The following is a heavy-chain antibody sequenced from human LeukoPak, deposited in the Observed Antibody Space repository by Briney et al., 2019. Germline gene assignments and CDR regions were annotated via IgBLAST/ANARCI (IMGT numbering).Heavy chain of an antibody. CDR3: AKDREGYDPTYYFDY. Sequence: PGGSLRLSCAASGVTFSSYAMSWVRQAPGKGLERVSAISGSGGGTYYADSVKGRFTISRDNSKNTLYLKMHSLRDEDTAVYYCAKDREGYDPTYYFDYWGQGHLVTVSS. V-gene: IGHV3-23*01. CDR1: GVTFSSYA. D-gene: IGHD2-15*01. J-gene: IGHJ4*02. CDR2: ISGSGGGT.